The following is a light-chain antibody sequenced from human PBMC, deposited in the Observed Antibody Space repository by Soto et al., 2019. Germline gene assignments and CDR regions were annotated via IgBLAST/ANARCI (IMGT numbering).Light chain of an antibody. CDR1: QGIGKS. Sequence: DIQMTQSPSSLSASVGDRVTITCRASQGIGKSLAWYQQKPGKVPKLLIYAASTLQSVVPFRFSGSGSGTDFTLTISSLQPEDVATYYCQKYNSDPLTFGPGTKVEVK. V-gene: IGKV1-27*01. J-gene: IGKJ3*01. CDR3: QKYNSDPLT. CDR2: AAS.